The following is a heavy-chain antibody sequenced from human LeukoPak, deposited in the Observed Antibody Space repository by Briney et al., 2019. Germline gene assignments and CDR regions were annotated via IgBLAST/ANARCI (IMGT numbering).Heavy chain of an antibody. CDR2: MNPNSGNT. CDR1: GYTFTSYD. J-gene: IGHJ4*02. CDR3: ATCLNYDFWSAGTYYFDY. Sequence: ASVKVSCKASGYTFTSYDINWVRQATGQGLEWMGWMNPNSGNTGYAQKFQGRVTMTEDTSTDTAYMELSSLRSEDTAVYYCATCLNYDFWSAGTYYFDYWGQGTLVTVSS. V-gene: IGHV1-8*01. D-gene: IGHD3-3*01.